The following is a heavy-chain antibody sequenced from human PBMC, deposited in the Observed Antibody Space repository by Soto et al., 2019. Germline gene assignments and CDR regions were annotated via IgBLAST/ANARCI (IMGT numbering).Heavy chain of an antibody. V-gene: IGHV3-48*02. CDR1: GFTFSSYT. D-gene: IGHD6-6*01. J-gene: IGHJ4*02. Sequence: GGSLRLSCAASGFTFSSYTMNWVRQAPGKGLEWVSYISSSSSTIYYADSVKGRFNISRDNHKNSLYLQMNSLRDEDTAVYYCARDSGSSSSGSSYWGQGTLVTVSS. CDR2: ISSSSSTI. CDR3: ARDSGSSSSGSSY.